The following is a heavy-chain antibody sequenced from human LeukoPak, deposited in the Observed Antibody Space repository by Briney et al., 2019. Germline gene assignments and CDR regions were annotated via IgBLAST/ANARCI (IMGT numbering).Heavy chain of an antibody. CDR1: GFTFSSHA. D-gene: IGHD2-21*01. V-gene: IGHV3-23*01. CDR2: ISGTGVTT. J-gene: IGHJ4*02. Sequence: PGGSLRLSRAASGFTFSSHAMSWVRQAPGKGLKWVSGISGTGVTTEYADSVRGRFTVSRDNSKNTLFLQMNSLRAEDTAVYFCAKEGDGVIRYHFDDWGQGTLVTVSS. CDR3: AKEGDGVIRYHFDD.